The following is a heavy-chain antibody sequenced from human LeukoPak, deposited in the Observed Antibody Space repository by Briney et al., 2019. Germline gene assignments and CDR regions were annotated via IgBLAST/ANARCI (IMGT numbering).Heavy chain of an antibody. J-gene: IGHJ4*02. D-gene: IGHD6-19*01. CDR2: INWNGGST. CDR1: GFTLDDYG. Sequence: PGGSLRLSCAASGFTLDDYGMSWVRQAPGKGVEWVSGINWNGGSTGYADSVKGRFTISRDNAKNSLYLQMNSLRAEDTALYYCARDRGGLSSGWHFDYWGQGTLVTVSS. V-gene: IGHV3-20*04. CDR3: ARDRGGLSSGWHFDY.